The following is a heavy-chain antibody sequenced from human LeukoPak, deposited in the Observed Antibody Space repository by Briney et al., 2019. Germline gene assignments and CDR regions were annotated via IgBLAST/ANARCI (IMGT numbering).Heavy chain of an antibody. CDR1: GFSLSTSGMC. CDR2: IDWDDDK. CDR3: ARISRDGHNYGYDAFDI. J-gene: IGHJ3*02. Sequence: ESGPALVKPTQTLTLTCTFSGFSLSTSGMCVSWIRQPPGKALEWLALIDWDDDKYYSTSLKTRLTISKDTSKNQVVLTMTNMDPVDTATYYCARISRDGHNYGYDAFDIWGQGTMVTVSS. D-gene: IGHD5-24*01. V-gene: IGHV2-70*01.